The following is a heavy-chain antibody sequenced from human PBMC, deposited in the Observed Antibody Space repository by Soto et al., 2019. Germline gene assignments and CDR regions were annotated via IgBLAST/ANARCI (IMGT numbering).Heavy chain of an antibody. V-gene: IGHV3-30*18. CDR1: GFTFSSYG. J-gene: IGHJ4*02. CDR3: AKICSSTSCLDY. Sequence: QVQLVESGGGVVQPGRSLRLSCAASGFTFSSYGMHWVRQAPGKGLEWVAVISYDGSNKYYADSVKGRFTISRDNSKNTLYLQMNSLRAEDTAVYYCAKICSSTSCLDYGGQGTLVTVSS. CDR2: ISYDGSNK. D-gene: IGHD2-2*01.